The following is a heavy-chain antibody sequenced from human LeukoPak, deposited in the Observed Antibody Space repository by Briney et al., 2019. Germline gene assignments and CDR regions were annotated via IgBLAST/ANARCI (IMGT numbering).Heavy chain of an antibody. CDR2: IKPDSGSS. Sequence: ASVTVSCTASGYTFTAYYIHWLRQAPGQGPEWMGWIKPDSGSSHYAQKFQGRVTMTRDTSSNSAYMDLTRLKSDDTAVYYCARARVPIAVAGLYYFDHWGQGALVTVSS. D-gene: IGHD6-19*01. CDR1: GYTFTAYY. CDR3: ARARVPIAVAGLYYFDH. J-gene: IGHJ4*02. V-gene: IGHV1-2*02.